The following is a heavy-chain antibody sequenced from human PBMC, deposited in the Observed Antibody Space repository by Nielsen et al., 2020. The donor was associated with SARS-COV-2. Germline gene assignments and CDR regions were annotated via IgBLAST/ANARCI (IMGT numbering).Heavy chain of an antibody. V-gene: IGHV3-48*03. Sequence: GGSLRLSCAASGFTFSSYEMNWVRQAPGKGLEWVSYISSSGSTIYYADSVKGRFTISRDNAKNSLYLQMNSLRAEDTAVYYCARGNYNYDFWRVASYYYYYGMDVWGQGTTVTVSS. D-gene: IGHD3-3*01. CDR1: GFTFSSYE. J-gene: IGHJ6*02. CDR2: ISSSGSTI. CDR3: ARGNYNYDFWRVASYYYYYGMDV.